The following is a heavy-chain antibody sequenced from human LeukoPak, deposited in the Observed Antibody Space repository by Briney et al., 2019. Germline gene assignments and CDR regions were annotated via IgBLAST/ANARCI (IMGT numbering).Heavy chain of an antibody. CDR2: ISSSSSYI. CDR3: AREFYDSSGYRYFDY. CDR1: GFTLSSYS. D-gene: IGHD3-22*01. J-gene: IGHJ4*02. V-gene: IGHV3-21*01. Sequence: GGSLRLSCAASGFTLSSYSMNWVRQAPGKGLEWVSSISSSSSYIYYADSVKGRFTISRDNAKNSLYLQMNSLRAEDTAVYYCAREFYDSSGYRYFDYWGQGTLVTVSS.